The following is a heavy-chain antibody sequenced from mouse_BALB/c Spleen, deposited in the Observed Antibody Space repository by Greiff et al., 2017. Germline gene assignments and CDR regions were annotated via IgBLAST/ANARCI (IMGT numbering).Heavy chain of an antibody. Sequence: EVNVVESGGGLVQPGGSLRLSCATSGFTFSDFYMEWVRQPPGKRLEWIAASRNKANDYTTEYSASVKGRFIVSRDTSQSILYLQMNALRAEDTAIYYCARDPYGYFDVWGAGTTVTVSS. CDR1: GFTFSDFY. J-gene: IGHJ1*01. V-gene: IGHV7-1*02. CDR3: ARDPYGYFDV. CDR2: SRNKANDYTT.